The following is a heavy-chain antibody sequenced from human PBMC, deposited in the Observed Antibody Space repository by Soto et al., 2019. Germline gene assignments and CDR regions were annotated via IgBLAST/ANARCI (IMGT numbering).Heavy chain of an antibody. D-gene: IGHD2-21*02. CDR2: IYYSGST. Sequence: SEILSLTCTVSGGSISSGDYYWSWIRQPPGKGLEWIGYIYYSGSTYYNPSLKSRVTISVDTSKNQFSLKLSSVTAADTAVYYCADVVVTAIGYFQHWGQGTLVTVSS. V-gene: IGHV4-30-4*01. J-gene: IGHJ1*01. CDR3: ADVVVTAIGYFQH. CDR1: GGSISSGDYY.